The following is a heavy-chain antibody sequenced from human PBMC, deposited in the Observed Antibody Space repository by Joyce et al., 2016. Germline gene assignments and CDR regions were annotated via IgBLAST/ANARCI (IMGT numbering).Heavy chain of an antibody. CDR1: GFTFSNYS. V-gene: IGHV3-48*04. Sequence: EVQLVESGGGLVQPGGSLRLSCAASGFTFSNYSMNWVRQAAGKGLELVSYISNSSSTIYYADSVKGRFTISRDNAKNSLYLQMHSLRAEDTAVYYCARVRVVVVTATGYFDLWGRGTLVTVSS. CDR2: ISNSSSTI. CDR3: ARVRVVVVTATGYFDL. J-gene: IGHJ2*01. D-gene: IGHD2-15*01.